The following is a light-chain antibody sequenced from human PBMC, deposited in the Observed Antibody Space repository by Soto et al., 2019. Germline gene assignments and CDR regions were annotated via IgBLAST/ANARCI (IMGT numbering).Light chain of an antibody. CDR3: TSYTSTNTQL. J-gene: IGLJ2*01. V-gene: IGLV2-14*03. CDR1: SSDVGGYNF. CDR2: DVS. Sequence: QSALTQPASVSGSPGQSITISCTGTSSDVGGYNFVSWYQQHPGKAPKLMIYDVSNRPSGVSNRFSGSKSGNTASLTISGLQADDEADYYCTSYTSTNTQLFGGGTKLTVL.